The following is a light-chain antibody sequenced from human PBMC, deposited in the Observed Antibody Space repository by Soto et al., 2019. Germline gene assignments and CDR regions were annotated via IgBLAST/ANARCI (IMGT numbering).Light chain of an antibody. CDR3: QSYDSSLNRV. CDR1: SSNIGANYD. CDR2: GDN. J-gene: IGLJ1*01. Sequence: QSVLSQPPSVSGAPGQRITLSCPGGSSNIGANYDVHWYRQVPGTAPKLLVSGDNNRPSGVADRFSGSKSGTSASLAITRLQAEDEADYYCQSYDSSLNRVFGTGTKVTVL. V-gene: IGLV1-40*01.